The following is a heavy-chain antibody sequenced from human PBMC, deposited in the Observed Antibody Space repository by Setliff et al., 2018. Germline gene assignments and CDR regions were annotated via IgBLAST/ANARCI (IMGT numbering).Heavy chain of an antibody. CDR3: ARVGATYYFDY. CDR1: GGSISSYY. V-gene: IGHV4-4*08. Sequence: SETLSLTCTVSGGSISSYYWSWIRQPPGKGLEWIGHIYTSGSTYYNPSLKSRVTISVDTSKNQFSLKLSSVTAADTAVYYCARVGATYYFDYWGQGTLVTVSS. D-gene: IGHD1-26*01. J-gene: IGHJ4*02. CDR2: IYTSGST.